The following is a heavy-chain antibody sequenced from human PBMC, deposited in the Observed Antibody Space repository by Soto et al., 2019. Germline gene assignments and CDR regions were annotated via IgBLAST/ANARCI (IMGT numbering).Heavy chain of an antibody. Sequence: QVQLMESGGSVLQPGRSLRLSCAASGFTFSSYGMHWVRQAPGKGLEWVTIISNDGSIQYYGDSVKGRFTVSRDNSKNTLFLEMNSLTAEDTAPYYCAKDRRDSSGTCSRCFGMDVWGQGTTVTVSS. V-gene: IGHV3-30*18. CDR2: ISNDGSIQ. CDR1: GFTFSSYG. D-gene: IGHD3-22*01. CDR3: AKDRRDSSGTCSRCFGMDV. J-gene: IGHJ6*02.